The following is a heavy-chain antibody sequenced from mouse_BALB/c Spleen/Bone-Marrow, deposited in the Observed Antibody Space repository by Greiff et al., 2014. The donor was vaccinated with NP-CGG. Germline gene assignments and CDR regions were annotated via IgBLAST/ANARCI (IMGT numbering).Heavy chain of an antibody. CDR3: ATYDGYYFDY. J-gene: IGHJ2*01. Sequence: VQLKDSGPSLVKPSQTLSLSCSVTGDSITSGYWNWIRKFPGNKLEYMGYISYSDSTYYNPSIKSQISITRDTSKNQYYLQLNSVTTEDTATDYCATYDGYYFDYWGQGTTLTVSS. CDR1: GDSITSGY. V-gene: IGHV3-8*02. D-gene: IGHD2-3*01. CDR2: ISYSDST.